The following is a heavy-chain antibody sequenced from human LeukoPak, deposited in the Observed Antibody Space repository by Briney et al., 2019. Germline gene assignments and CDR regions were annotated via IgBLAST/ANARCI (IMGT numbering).Heavy chain of an antibody. CDR1: GFTFSTYT. CDR2: ISSSSSYI. J-gene: IGHJ4*02. D-gene: IGHD3-3*01. Sequence: NPGGSLRLSCAASGFTFSTYTINWVRLAPGKGLEWVSSISSSSSYIYYADSVKGRFTISRDNAKNSLYLQMNSLRAEDTAVYYCARDRAYYDFWSGYSAPDYWGQGTLVTVSS. V-gene: IGHV3-21*01. CDR3: ARDRAYYDFWSGYSAPDY.